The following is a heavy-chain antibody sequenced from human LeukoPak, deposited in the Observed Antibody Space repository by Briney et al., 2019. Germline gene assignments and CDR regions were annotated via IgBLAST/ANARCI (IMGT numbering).Heavy chain of an antibody. D-gene: IGHD3-10*01. CDR1: GSSICSYY. V-gene: IGHV4-4*07. J-gene: IGHJ4*02. CDR3: ARTSARGAQFDY. CDR2: IYSSGST. Sequence: SATLSLTCSVSGSSICSYYWSWIRQPAGKGLEWIGRIYSSGSTNYNPSLKTRVTMSLDTSKNQFSLNLTTVTAADTAVYYCARTSARGAQFDYWGQGTLVTVSS.